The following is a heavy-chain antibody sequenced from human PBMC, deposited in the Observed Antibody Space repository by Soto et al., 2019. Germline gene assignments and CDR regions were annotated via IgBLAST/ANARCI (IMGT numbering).Heavy chain of an antibody. CDR2: INAGNGNT. V-gene: IGHV1-3*01. CDR3: AXDPRVRGVIIPPGWFDP. J-gene: IGHJ5*02. CDR1: GYTFTSYA. Sequence: GASVKVSCKASGYTFTSYAMHWVRQAPGQRLEWMGWINAGNGNTKYSQKFQGRVTITRDTSASTAYMELSSLRSEDTAVYYCAXDPRVRGVIIPPGWFDPWGQGTLVTVSS. D-gene: IGHD3-10*01.